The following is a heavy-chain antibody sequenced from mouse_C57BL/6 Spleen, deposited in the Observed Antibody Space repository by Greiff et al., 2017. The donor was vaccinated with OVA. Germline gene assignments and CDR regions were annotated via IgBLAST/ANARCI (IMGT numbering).Heavy chain of an antibody. D-gene: IGHD2-2*01. Sequence: VKLMESGPGLVAPSQSLSITCTVSGFSLTSYGVHWVRHPPGKGLEWLVVLWRDGSTTYNSALKSRLSISKDNSKSQVFLKMNSLQTDDTAMYYCARYGYDGAMDYWGQGTSVTVSS. CDR1: GFSLTSYG. J-gene: IGHJ4*01. CDR3: ARYGYDGAMDY. CDR2: LWRDGST. V-gene: IGHV2-6*03.